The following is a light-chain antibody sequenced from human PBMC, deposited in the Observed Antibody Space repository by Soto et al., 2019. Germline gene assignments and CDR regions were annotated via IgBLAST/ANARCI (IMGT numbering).Light chain of an antibody. CDR2: DAS. Sequence: EIVMTQSPATLSVSPGEGATLSCKASQNVYNNLAWYQQRPGQPPRLLIYDASTRATGISARFSGSGYGTEFTLIISSLQSEDFAVYFCRQCRNWPLTFGGGTKVDIK. V-gene: IGKV3-15*01. CDR3: RQCRNWPLT. J-gene: IGKJ4*01. CDR1: QNVYNN.